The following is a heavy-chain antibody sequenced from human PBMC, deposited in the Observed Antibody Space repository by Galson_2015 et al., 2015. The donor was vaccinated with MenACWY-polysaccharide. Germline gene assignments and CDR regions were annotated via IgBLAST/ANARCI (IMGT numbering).Heavy chain of an antibody. V-gene: IGHV3-23*05. CDR1: GFTFSTYT. CDR2: IYSSSGST. Sequence: SLRLSCAASGFTFSTYTMSWARQAPGKGLEYVSSIYSSSGSTNYADSAEGRFTISRDDSKNTLYLQMNSLRVEDTAVYYCAKGGHFDYWGQGILVTVSS. D-gene: IGHD3-16*01. J-gene: IGHJ4*02. CDR3: AKGGHFDY.